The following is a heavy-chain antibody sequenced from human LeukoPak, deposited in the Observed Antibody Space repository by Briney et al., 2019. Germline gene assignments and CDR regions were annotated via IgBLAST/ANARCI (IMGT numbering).Heavy chain of an antibody. CDR1: GFTFSSYG. D-gene: IGHD3-22*01. J-gene: IGHJ3*02. CDR3: AKAMVVVITITHAFDT. V-gene: IGHV3-30*18. CDR2: ISYDGSNK. Sequence: TGGSLRLSCAASGFTFSSYGMHWVRQAPGKGLEWVAVISYDGSNKYYADSVKGRFTISRDNSKNTLYLQMNSLRAEDTAVYYCAKAMVVVITITHAFDTWGQGTMVTVSS.